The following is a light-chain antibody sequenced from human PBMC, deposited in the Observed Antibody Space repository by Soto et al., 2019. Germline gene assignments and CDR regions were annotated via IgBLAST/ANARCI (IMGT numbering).Light chain of an antibody. CDR1: ISNSGAGYD. CDR2: DTF. CDR3: QAYENSLGVSVL. V-gene: IGLV1-40*01. J-gene: IGLJ3*02. Sequence: QSVLTQPPAVSGAPLQTVTISCSGSISNSGAGYDVHWYQQLPGKVPKLVIYDTFNRPSGVPDRFSGSKSGTSASLAITGLQDEDEADYYCQAYENSLGVSVLFGGGNKLTVL.